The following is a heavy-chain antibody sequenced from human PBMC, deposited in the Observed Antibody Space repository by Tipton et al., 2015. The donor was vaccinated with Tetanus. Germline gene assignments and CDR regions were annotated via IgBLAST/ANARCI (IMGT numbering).Heavy chain of an antibody. J-gene: IGHJ4*02. D-gene: IGHD3-3*01. CDR1: GFTFSSYS. V-gene: IGHV3-21*01. CDR2: ISSSSSYI. CDR3: ARDAMSGYSVTDFDY. Sequence: AASGFTFSSYSMNWVRQAPGKGLEWVSSISSSSSYIYYADSVKGRFTISRDNAKNSLYLQMNSLRAEDTTVYCCARDAMSGYSVTDFDYWGQGTLVTVSS.